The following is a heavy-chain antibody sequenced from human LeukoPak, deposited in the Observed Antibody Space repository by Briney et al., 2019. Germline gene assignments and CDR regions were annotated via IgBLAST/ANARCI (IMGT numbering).Heavy chain of an antibody. CDR2: IGTAGDT. CDR3: ARGYPGLHYFDY. V-gene: IGHV3-13*01. J-gene: IGHJ4*02. CDR1: GFTFSSYD. Sequence: PAGSLRLSCAASGFTFSSYDMHWVRQATGKGLEWVSAIGTAGDTYYPGSVKGRFTISRENAKNSLYLQMNSLRAGDTAVYYCARGYPGLHYFDYWGQGTLVTVSS. D-gene: IGHD2-15*01.